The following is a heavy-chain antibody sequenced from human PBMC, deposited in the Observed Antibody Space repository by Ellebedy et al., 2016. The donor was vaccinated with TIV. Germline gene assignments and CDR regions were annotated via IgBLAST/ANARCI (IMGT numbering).Heavy chain of an antibody. V-gene: IGHV3-74*01. CDR3: AREGYYYDSSGYSCDY. CDR2: INSDGSST. D-gene: IGHD3-22*01. CDR1: GFTFSSYW. Sequence: GESLKICCAASGFTFSSYWMHWVRQAPGKGLVWVSRINSDGSSTSYADSVKGRFTISRDNAKNTLYLQMNSLRAEDTAVYYCAREGYYYDSSGYSCDYWGQGTLVTVSS. J-gene: IGHJ4*02.